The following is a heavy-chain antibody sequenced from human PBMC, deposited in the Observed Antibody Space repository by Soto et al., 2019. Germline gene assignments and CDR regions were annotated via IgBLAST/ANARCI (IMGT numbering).Heavy chain of an antibody. CDR2: INHSGST. Sequence: SETLSLTCAVYGGSFSGYYWSWIRQPPGKGLEWIGEINHSGSTNYNPSLKSRVTISVDTSKNQLSLKLSSVTAADTAVYYCARGAGYSSSWYRGMDYWGQGTLVTVSS. D-gene: IGHD6-13*01. J-gene: IGHJ4*02. CDR3: ARGAGYSSSWYRGMDY. V-gene: IGHV4-34*01. CDR1: GGSFSGYY.